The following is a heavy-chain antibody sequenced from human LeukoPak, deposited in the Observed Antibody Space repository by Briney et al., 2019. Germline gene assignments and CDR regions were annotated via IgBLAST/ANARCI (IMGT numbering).Heavy chain of an antibody. CDR1: GGSISSYY. Sequence: SETLSLTCTVSGGSISSYYWSWVRQPPGKGLEWLGYIYYSGSTNYNPSLKSRVTISVDTSKNQFSLKLSSVTAADTAVYYCASLGTRGLYYYYYMDVWGKGTTVTVSS. CDR3: ASLGTRGLYYYYYMDV. J-gene: IGHJ6*03. V-gene: IGHV4-59*01. CDR2: IYYSGST. D-gene: IGHD1-7*01.